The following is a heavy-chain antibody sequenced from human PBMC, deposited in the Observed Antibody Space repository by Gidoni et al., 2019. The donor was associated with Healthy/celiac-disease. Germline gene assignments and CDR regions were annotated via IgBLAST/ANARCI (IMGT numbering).Heavy chain of an antibody. CDR1: VGSFSGYY. J-gene: IGHJ5*02. CDR2: INHSGST. D-gene: IGHD3-10*01. V-gene: IGHV4-34*01. CDR3: ARRAKWFGDKYALDH. Sequence: QVHLQQWCAGLLKPSETLSLTCAVYVGSFSGYYWSWIRHPPGKGLEWIGEINHSGSTNYNPSLKSRVTISVDTSKNQFSLKLSAVTAADTAVYYCARRAKWFGDKYALDHWGQGTLVTVSS.